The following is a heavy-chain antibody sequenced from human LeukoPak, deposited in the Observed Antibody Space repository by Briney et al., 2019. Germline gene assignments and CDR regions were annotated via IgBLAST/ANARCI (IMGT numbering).Heavy chain of an antibody. CDR3: ARINSGLKWGDALDI. Sequence: PGGSLRLSCTASGFTFSSFWMSWIRQAPGKGLEWVAHMKEDGSEEYYLDSVKGRFTISRDNAKNSLYLQMSSLRAEDTAVYYCARINSGLKWGDALDIWGQGTMVTVSS. V-gene: IGHV3-7*01. CDR2: MKEDGSEE. CDR1: GFTFSSFW. D-gene: IGHD5-12*01. J-gene: IGHJ3*02.